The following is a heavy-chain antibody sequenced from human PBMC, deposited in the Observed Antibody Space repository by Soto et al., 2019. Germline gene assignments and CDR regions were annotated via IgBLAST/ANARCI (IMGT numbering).Heavy chain of an antibody. D-gene: IGHD6-13*01. Sequence: SETLSLTCTVSGGSISSGGYYWSWIRQHPGKGLEWIGYIYYSGSTHYNPSLKSRVTISVDTSTNQFSLKLSSVTAADTVVYYCTRDEGGAAGDRPLDYWGQGTLVTVSS. V-gene: IGHV4-31*03. CDR2: IYYSGST. CDR1: GGSISSGGYY. CDR3: TRDEGGAAGDRPLDY. J-gene: IGHJ4*02.